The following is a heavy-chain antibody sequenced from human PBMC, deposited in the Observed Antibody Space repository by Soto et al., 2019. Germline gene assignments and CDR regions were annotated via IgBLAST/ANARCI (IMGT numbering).Heavy chain of an antibody. CDR3: AXXPXXXXYDVIVAYYFDY. CDR2: ISGSGGST. V-gene: IGHV3-23*01. Sequence: EVQLLESGGGLVQPGGSLRLSCAASGFTFSSYAMSWVRQAPGKGLEWVSAISGSGGSTYYADSVKGRFTISRDNSKNTLYLQMNSLRAEDTAVYYCAXXPXXXXYDVIVAYYFDYWGQGTLVTVSS. J-gene: IGHJ4*02. D-gene: IGHD5-12*01. CDR1: GFTFSSYA.